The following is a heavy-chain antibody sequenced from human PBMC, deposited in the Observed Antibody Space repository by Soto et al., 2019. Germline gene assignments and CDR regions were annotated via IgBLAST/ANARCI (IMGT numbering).Heavy chain of an antibody. CDR3: AAEISSAGHY. Sequence: SETLSLTCTVSSGSISSSTYHWAWIRQPPGKGLEWIGSIYFSGTTYYSPSLKTRVTLFVDTSKNLFSLKLNSVTAADTAVYYCAAEISSAGHYWGQGTLVTVSS. CDR1: SGSISSSTYH. V-gene: IGHV4-39*01. D-gene: IGHD6-13*01. J-gene: IGHJ4*02. CDR2: IYFSGTT.